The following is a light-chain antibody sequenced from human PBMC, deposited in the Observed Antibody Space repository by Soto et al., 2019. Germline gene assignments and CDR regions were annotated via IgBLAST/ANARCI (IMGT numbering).Light chain of an antibody. CDR1: QSISSSY. J-gene: IGKJ3*01. CDR3: QQYSSSPPECT. CDR2: GAS. V-gene: IGKV3-20*01. Sequence: EIVLTQSPGTLSLSPGERATLSCRASQSISSSYLPRYQQRPGQAPRLLIFGASYRATVIPDRFSGSGSGTSVTLTSSTLEPEDFAVYYWQQYSSSPPECTCGPATKVDSK.